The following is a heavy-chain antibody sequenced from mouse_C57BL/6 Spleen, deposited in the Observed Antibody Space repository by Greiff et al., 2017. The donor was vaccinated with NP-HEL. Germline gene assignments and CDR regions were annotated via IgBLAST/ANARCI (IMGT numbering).Heavy chain of an antibody. CDR2: ISSGGSYT. Sequence: EVQGVESGGDLVKPGGSLKLSCAASGFTFSSYGMSWVRQTPDKRLEWVATISSGGSYTYYPDSVKGRFTISRDNAKNTLYLQMSSLKSEDTAMYYCARHETAQATYFDYWGQGTTLTVSS. CDR1: GFTFSSYG. V-gene: IGHV5-6*01. CDR3: ARHETAQATYFDY. J-gene: IGHJ2*01. D-gene: IGHD3-2*02.